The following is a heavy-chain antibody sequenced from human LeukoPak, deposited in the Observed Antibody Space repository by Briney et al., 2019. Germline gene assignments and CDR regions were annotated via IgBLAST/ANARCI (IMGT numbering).Heavy chain of an antibody. D-gene: IGHD1-26*01. CDR3: AKGYSGSYAFDY. CDR1: GFCFSTHG. V-gene: IGHV3-23*01. CDR2: ISGRDGTT. J-gene: IGHJ4*02. Sequence: PGGSLRLSCAASGFCFSTHGLSWVRQAPGKGLEWVSAISGRDGTTYYADSVKGRFTISRDNSKNSLYLQMNSLRTEDTALYYCAKGYSGSYAFDYWGQGTLVTVSS.